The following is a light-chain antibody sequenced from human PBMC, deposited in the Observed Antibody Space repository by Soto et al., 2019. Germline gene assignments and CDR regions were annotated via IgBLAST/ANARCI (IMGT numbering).Light chain of an antibody. V-gene: IGLV3-1*01. Sequence: SYELTQPPSVSVSPGQTASITCSGDKLGDKYACWYQQKPGQSPVLVIYQDSKRPSGIPERFSGSNSGNTATLTISGTQGMDEADYYCQAWDSSTPYVFGTGTKLTVL. CDR3: QAWDSSTPYV. J-gene: IGLJ1*01. CDR1: KLGDKY. CDR2: QDS.